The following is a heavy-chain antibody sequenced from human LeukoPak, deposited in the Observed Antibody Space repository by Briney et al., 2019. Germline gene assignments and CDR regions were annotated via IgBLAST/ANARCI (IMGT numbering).Heavy chain of an antibody. J-gene: IGHJ1*01. D-gene: IGHD6-6*01. Sequence: SETLSLTCTVSGGSISTYYWNWIRQPPGKGLEWIGYIYHSGSTNYNPSLQSRVTISVDTSKNQFSLNLNSVTAADTAVYYCARGGAARLHFQNWGQGTLVAVSS. CDR2: IYHSGST. CDR1: GGSISTYY. CDR3: ARGGAARLHFQN. V-gene: IGHV4-59*01.